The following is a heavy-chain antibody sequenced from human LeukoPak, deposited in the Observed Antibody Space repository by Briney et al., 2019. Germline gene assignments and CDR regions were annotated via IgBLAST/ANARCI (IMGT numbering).Heavy chain of an antibody. J-gene: IGHJ4*02. D-gene: IGHD6-19*01. V-gene: IGHV3-7*01. CDR1: GFTFSSYW. CDR3: AKMGHQWLGYPGFHY. CDR2: IKQDGSEI. Sequence: EGSLRLSCAASGFTFSSYWMSWVRQAPGKGLEWVANIKQDGSEIYYVDSVNGRFTISRDNAKKSLSLQMNSLRAEDTAVYYCAKMGHQWLGYPGFHYWGQGTLVTVSS.